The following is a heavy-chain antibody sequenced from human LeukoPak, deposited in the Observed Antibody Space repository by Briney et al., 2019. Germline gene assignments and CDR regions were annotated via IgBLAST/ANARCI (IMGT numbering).Heavy chain of an antibody. CDR1: GFTVSSNY. CDR2: IYSGGST. CDR3: AREYYYDSSGYYY. V-gene: IGHV3-53*01. J-gene: IGHJ4*02. Sequence: GGSLRLSCAASGFTVSSNYMSWVRQAPGKGLEWVSVIYSGGSTYYADSVKGRFTISRDNSKNTLYLQMNSLRAEDTAVYYCAREYYYDSSGYYYWGQGTLVTVSS. D-gene: IGHD3-22*01.